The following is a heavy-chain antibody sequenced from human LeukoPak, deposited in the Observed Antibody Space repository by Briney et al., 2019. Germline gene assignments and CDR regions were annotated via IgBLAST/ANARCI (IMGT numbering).Heavy chain of an antibody. CDR1: GFTFSSYA. D-gene: IGHD2-2*01. J-gene: IGHJ4*02. CDR3: AKVLAVVPQAADY. Sequence: PGRSLRLSCAASGFTFSSYAMSWVRQAPGKGLEWVSAISGSGGSTYYADSVKGRFTISRDNSKNTLYLQMNSLRAEDTAVYYCAKVLAVVPQAADYWGQGTLVTVSS. CDR2: ISGSGGST. V-gene: IGHV3-23*01.